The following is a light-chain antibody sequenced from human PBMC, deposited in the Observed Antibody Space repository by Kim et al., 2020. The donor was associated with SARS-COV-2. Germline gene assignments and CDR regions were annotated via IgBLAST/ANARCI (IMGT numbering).Light chain of an antibody. CDR2: GDK. Sequence: ALGQTVTITCQGDSLRGYYASWFRQKSGQAPILVIYGDKNRPSGIPDRFSGSGSGNTASLTITGAQAEDEADYYCNSRDSSGNHVLFGGVTKLTVL. CDR1: SLRGYY. V-gene: IGLV3-19*01. CDR3: NSRDSSGNHVL. J-gene: IGLJ3*02.